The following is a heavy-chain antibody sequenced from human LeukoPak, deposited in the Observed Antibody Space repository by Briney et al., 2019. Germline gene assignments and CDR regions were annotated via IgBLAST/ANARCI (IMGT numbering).Heavy chain of an antibody. D-gene: IGHD1-26*01. CDR1: GFTFSNYG. CDR3: ARDLRIVSGSYLDY. Sequence: GGSLRLSCAASGFTFSNYGMAWVRQAPGKGLEWVSVTSSSGATTYYADSVKGRFISSRDNTKNSLYLQMNSLRAEDTAIYYCARDLRIVSGSYLDYWGQGTLVTVSS. CDR2: TSSSGATT. V-gene: IGHV3-48*03. J-gene: IGHJ4*02.